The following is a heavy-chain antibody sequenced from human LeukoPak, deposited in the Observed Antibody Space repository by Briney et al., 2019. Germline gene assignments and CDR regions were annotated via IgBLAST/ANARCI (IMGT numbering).Heavy chain of an antibody. CDR2: ISSSGTTQ. J-gene: IGHJ2*01. CDR3: VRDRFCGGDCGSPWYLDL. Sequence: PGGSLRLSCAASGFTFSDYYMSWIRQAPGKGLEWITFISSSGTTQYYADSVRGRFTVSRDNANNSLSLQMTGLRAGDTAFYYCVRDRFCGGDCGSPWYLDLWGRGILVTVSS. V-gene: IGHV3-11*04. D-gene: IGHD2-21*02. CDR1: GFTFSDYY.